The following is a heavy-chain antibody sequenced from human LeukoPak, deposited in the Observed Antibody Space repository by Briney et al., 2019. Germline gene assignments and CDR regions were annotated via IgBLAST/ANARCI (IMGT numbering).Heavy chain of an antibody. J-gene: IGHJ4*02. Sequence: GGSLRLSCAASGFTFSSYSMNWVRQAPGKGLEWVSYISSSSSTICYADSVKGRFTISRDNSKNTLYLEMDSLRGEDTAVYYCAKDFRIGYSAHFDNWGQGALVTVSS. CDR1: GFTFSSYS. V-gene: IGHV3-48*01. D-gene: IGHD2-21*01. CDR2: ISSSSSTI. CDR3: AKDFRIGYSAHFDN.